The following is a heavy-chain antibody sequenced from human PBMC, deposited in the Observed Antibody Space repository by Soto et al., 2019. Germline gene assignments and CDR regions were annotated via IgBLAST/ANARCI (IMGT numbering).Heavy chain of an antibody. J-gene: IGHJ6*02. CDR3: ASLSILIGHYKGV. CDR1: GFSISDYW. Sequence: GGSLRLSCAASGFSISDYWMSWVRQAPGKGLEWVANIKPDGSEKYYVDSVRGRFTFSRDNAKNSLFLQMDSLRAEDTAVYYCASLSILIGHYKGVWGQGTTVTVSS. D-gene: IGHD3-9*01. CDR2: IKPDGSEK. V-gene: IGHV3-7*05.